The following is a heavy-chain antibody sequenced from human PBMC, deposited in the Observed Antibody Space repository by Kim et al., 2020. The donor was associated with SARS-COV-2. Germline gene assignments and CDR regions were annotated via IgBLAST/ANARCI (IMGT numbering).Heavy chain of an antibody. J-gene: IGHJ4*02. CDR1: GGSFSDYS. CDR3: ARGRVGISMLVVVLTAAEYYCDY. D-gene: IGHD3-22*01. Sequence: SETLSLICAVYGGSFSDYSWSWIRQPPGKGLEWIGEINHRGSTNYNPSLKSRVTISVDTSKNQFSLKLRSVTAADTAVYYCARGRVGISMLVVVLTAAEYYCDYWGRGTLVTDSS. V-gene: IGHV4-34*01. CDR2: INHRGST.